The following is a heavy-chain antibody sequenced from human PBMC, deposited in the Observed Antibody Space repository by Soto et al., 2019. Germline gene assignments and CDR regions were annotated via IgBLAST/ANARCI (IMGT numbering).Heavy chain of an antibody. D-gene: IGHD3-16*01. Sequence: GGSLRLSCAASGFTFSRYWMHWVRQAPGKGLVWVSRISSYGSDTHYADSVKGRFTISRDNAKNTLYLQMNSLRADDTAVYYCASNYAYAEGYYWYGIDVWGQGSSVIVSS. CDR1: GFTFSRYW. CDR2: ISSYGSDT. CDR3: ASNYAYAEGYYWYGIDV. J-gene: IGHJ6*02. V-gene: IGHV3-74*01.